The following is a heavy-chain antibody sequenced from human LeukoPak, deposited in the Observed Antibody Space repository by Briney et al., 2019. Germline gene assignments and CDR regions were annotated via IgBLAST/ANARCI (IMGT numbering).Heavy chain of an antibody. CDR2: IYNSGSP. CDR1: GGSISSYY. Sequence: SETLSLACTVSGGSISSYYWSWIRQPPGKGLEWIGYIYNSGSPNYNPSLQSRVTISVDTSKNQFSLRLNSVTAADTAVYYCARTARSGYPNYYYYMDVWGKGTTVTVSS. V-gene: IGHV4-59*01. CDR3: ARTARSGYPNYYYYMDV. J-gene: IGHJ6*03. D-gene: IGHD3-22*01.